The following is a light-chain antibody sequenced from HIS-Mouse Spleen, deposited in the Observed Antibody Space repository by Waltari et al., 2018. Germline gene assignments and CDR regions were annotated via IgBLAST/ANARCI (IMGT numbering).Light chain of an antibody. CDR2: SNN. CDR3: AAWDDSLNGWV. V-gene: IGLV1-44*01. Sequence: QSVLTQPPSASGTPGQRVTISCSGSSSNLGSNTVNWYQPTPGTAPQLLIYSNNQRPSGVPDRFSGSKSGTSASLAISGLQSEDEADYYCAAWDDSLNGWVFGGGTKLTVL. CDR1: SSNLGSNT. J-gene: IGLJ3*02.